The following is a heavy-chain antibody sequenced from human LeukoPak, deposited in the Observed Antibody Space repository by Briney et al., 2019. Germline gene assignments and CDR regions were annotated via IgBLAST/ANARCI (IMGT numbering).Heavy chain of an antibody. V-gene: IGHV1-18*01. CDR1: GYTFTSYG. CDR3: AREYSSSSNLWSWFDP. D-gene: IGHD6-6*01. J-gene: IGHJ5*02. Sequence: ASVKVSCKASGYTFTSYGISWVRQAPGQGLEGMGWISAYNGNTNYAQKLQGRVTMTTDTSTSTAYMELRSLRSDDTAVYYCAREYSSSSNLWSWFDPWGQGTLVTGSS. CDR2: ISAYNGNT.